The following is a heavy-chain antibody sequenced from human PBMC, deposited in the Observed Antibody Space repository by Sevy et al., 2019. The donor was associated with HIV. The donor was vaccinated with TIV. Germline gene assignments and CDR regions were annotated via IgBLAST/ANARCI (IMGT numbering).Heavy chain of an antibody. D-gene: IGHD2-21*02. CDR1: GFTFSSYA. J-gene: IGHJ4*02. CDR2: ISGSGGST. CDR3: AKDGGVVVTAMYFDY. Sequence: GGSLRLSCAASGFTFSSYAMSWVRQAPGKGLEWVSAISGSGGSTYYADSVKGRFTISRANSKNTLYLKMNSLRAEDTAVYYCAKDGGVVVTAMYFDYWGQGTLVTVSS. V-gene: IGHV3-23*01.